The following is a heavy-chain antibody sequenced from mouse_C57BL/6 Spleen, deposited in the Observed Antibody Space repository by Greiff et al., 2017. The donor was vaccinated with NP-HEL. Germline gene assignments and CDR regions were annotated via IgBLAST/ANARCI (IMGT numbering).Heavy chain of an antibody. Sequence: QVQLKESGPELVKPGASVKISCKASGYAFSSSWMNWVKQRPGKGLEWIGRIYPGDGDTNYNGKFKGKATLTADKSSSTAYMQLSSLTSEDSAVYFCARDGTTVVAYYFDYWGQGTTLTVSS. J-gene: IGHJ2*01. CDR2: IYPGDGDT. D-gene: IGHD1-1*01. V-gene: IGHV1-82*01. CDR1: GYAFSSSW. CDR3: ARDGTTVVAYYFDY.